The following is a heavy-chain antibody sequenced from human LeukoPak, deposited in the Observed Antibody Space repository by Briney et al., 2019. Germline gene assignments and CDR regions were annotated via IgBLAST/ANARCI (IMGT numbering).Heavy chain of an antibody. J-gene: IGHJ4*02. V-gene: IGHV1-46*01. CDR3: ARDQEGFDY. CDR1: GYTFTNNY. CDR2: IYPRDGST. Sequence: ASVKVSCKASGYTFTNNYLHWVRQAPGQGLEWMGMIYPRDGSTSYAQNFQGRVTVTRDTSTTTIHMELRGLRSEDTAVYYCARDQEGFDYWGQGTVVTVSS.